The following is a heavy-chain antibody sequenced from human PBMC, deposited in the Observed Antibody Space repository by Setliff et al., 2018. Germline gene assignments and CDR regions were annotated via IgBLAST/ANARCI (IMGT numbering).Heavy chain of an antibody. V-gene: IGHV4-34*08. CDR1: GGTFSYYY. D-gene: IGHD6-19*01. J-gene: IGHJ2*01. CDR3: YFSSNWFFDL. Sequence: SETLSLTCAASGGTFSYYYWTWIRQPPGKGLEWIGEINHSGSTSYNPSLESRVTISIDTSKNHFSLKLSSVTAADTAVYYCYFSSNWFFDLRGRGTLVTVSS. CDR2: INHSGST.